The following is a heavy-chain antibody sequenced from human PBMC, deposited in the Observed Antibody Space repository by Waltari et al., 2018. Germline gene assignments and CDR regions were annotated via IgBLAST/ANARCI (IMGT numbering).Heavy chain of an antibody. CDR3: AKDISRVWELEVAFDI. CDR1: GFTFDDYA. Sequence: EVQLVESGGGLVQPGRSLRLSCAASGFTFDDYAMHWVRQAPGKGLEWVSGISWNSGSIDYADSVNGRFTISRDNAKNSLYLQMNSLRAEDTALYYFAKDISRVWELEVAFDIWGQGTMVTVSS. CDR2: ISWNSGSI. D-gene: IGHD1-26*01. V-gene: IGHV3-9*01. J-gene: IGHJ3*02.